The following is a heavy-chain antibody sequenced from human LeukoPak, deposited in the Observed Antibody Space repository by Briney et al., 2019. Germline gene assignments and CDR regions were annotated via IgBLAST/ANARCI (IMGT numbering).Heavy chain of an antibody. J-gene: IGHJ4*02. CDR3: ARDLPFITGTLSDY. D-gene: IGHD1-20*01. CDR1: GFTFSSYS. V-gene: IGHV3-21*01. CDR2: ISSSSSYI. Sequence: GGSLRLSCAASGFTFSSYSMNWVRQARGKGLEWVSSISSSSSYIYYADSVKGRFTISRDNAKNSLYLQMNSLRAEDTAVYYCARDLPFITGTLSDYWGQGTLVTVSS.